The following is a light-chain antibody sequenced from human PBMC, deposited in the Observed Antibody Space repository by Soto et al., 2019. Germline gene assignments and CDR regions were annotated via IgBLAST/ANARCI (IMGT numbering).Light chain of an antibody. Sequence: DIVMTQSPDSLAVSLGERATINCKSSQSVLYSSNNKNYLAWYQQKPGQPPKLLIYWASTRESGVPDRFSGSGSXTXXXXTISSLQAEDVAVYYCQQYYSTPPVTFGQGTRLEIK. J-gene: IGKJ5*01. CDR2: WAS. CDR1: QSVLYSSNNKNY. V-gene: IGKV4-1*01. CDR3: QQYYSTPPVT.